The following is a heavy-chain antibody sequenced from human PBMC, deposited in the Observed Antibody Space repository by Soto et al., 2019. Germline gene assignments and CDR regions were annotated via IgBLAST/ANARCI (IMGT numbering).Heavy chain of an antibody. CDR1: GFTFSSYA. Sequence: PGGSLRLSCAASGFTFSSYAMSWVRQAPGKGLEWVSAISSSGSTIYYADSVKGRFTISRDNAKNSLYLQMNSLRAEDTAVYYCARVLKVVKRNWFDPWGQGTLVTVSS. D-gene: IGHD2-15*01. J-gene: IGHJ5*02. V-gene: IGHV3-21*04. CDR2: ISSSGSTI. CDR3: ARVLKVVKRNWFDP.